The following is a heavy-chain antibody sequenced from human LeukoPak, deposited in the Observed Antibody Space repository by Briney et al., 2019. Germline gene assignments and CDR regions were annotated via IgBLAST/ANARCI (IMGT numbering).Heavy chain of an antibody. CDR2: ISAYNGNT. CDR1: GYTFTSYG. CDR3: ARDRGYGDTRCAFDI. D-gene: IGHD4-17*01. J-gene: IGHJ3*02. Sequence: ASVKVSCKASGYTFTSYGISWVRQAPGQGLEWMGWISAYNGNTNYAQKLQGRVTMTTDTSTSTAYMELRSLRSDDTAVYYCARDRGYGDTRCAFDIWGQGTMVTVSS. V-gene: IGHV1-18*04.